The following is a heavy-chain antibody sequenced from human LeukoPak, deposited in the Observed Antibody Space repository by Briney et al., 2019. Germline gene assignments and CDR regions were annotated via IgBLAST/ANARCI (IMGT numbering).Heavy chain of an antibody. CDR1: DYSISSGYY. J-gene: IGHJ3*02. CDR3: ARAYSSSWCDAFDI. Sequence: SETLSLTCTVSDYSISSGYYWGWIRQSPGKGLEWIGTIYHSGSAYYNPSLKSRVTISVDTSKNQFSLRLTSVTAADTAVYYCARAYSSSWCDAFDIWGQGTMVIVSS. CDR2: IYHSGSA. D-gene: IGHD6-13*01. V-gene: IGHV4-38-2*02.